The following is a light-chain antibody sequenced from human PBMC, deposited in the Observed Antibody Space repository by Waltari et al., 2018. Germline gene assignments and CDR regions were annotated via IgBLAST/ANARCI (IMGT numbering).Light chain of an antibody. V-gene: IGKV1-5*03. CDR1: QRISSW. Sequence: DIQMTQSPSTLSASVGDRVTITCRASQRISSWLAWYQQKPGKVPKFLIYKASTLESGVPSRFSGSGSGTEFTLTISGLQPDDFATYYFQQYYGYPRTFGQGTKVEFK. CDR2: KAS. CDR3: QQYYGYPRT. J-gene: IGKJ1*01.